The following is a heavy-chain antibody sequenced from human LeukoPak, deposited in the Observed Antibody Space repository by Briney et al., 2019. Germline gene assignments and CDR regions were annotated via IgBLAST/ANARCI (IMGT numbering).Heavy chain of an antibody. D-gene: IGHD3-9*01. CDR3: TRDIDDVLTGDDAFDV. V-gene: IGHV3-21*03. CDR2: ITSSGSSM. Sequence: PGGSLRLSCAASGFTVSSNYMSWVRQAPGKGLEWVSSITSSGSSMYYADSVKGRFTISRDNAESSVYLQMNSLRVDDTGLYYCTRDIDDVLTGDDAFDVRGQGTVVTVSS. CDR1: GFTVSSNY. J-gene: IGHJ3*01.